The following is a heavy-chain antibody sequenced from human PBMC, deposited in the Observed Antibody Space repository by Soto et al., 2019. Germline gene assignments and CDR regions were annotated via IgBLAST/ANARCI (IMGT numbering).Heavy chain of an antibody. Sequence: GGSLRLSCAASGFTFSSYAMSWVRQAPGKGLEWVSAISGSGGSTYYADSVKGRFTISRDNSKNTLYLQMNSLRAEDTAVYYCAKDHSMVRGVIITFSAFDYWGQGTLVTVSS. CDR2: ISGSGGST. CDR1: GFTFSSYA. D-gene: IGHD3-10*01. CDR3: AKDHSMVRGVIITFSAFDY. J-gene: IGHJ4*02. V-gene: IGHV3-23*01.